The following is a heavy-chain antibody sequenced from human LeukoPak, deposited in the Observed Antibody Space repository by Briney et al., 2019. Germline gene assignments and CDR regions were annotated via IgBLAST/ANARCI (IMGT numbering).Heavy chain of an antibody. J-gene: IGHJ4*02. CDR1: GFTFSNAW. CDR2: IRSKTDGGTT. V-gene: IGHV3-15*01. CDR3: TTDTYCGGDCCPPDY. D-gene: IGHD2-21*02. Sequence: GGSLRLSCAASGFTFSNAWMNWVRQAPGKGLEWVGRIRSKTDGGTTDYAAPVKGRFTISRDDSKNTLYLQMNSLKTEDTAVYYCTTDTYCGGDCCPPDYWGQGTLVTVSS.